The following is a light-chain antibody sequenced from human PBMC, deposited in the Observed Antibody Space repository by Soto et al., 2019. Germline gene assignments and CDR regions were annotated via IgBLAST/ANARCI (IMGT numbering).Light chain of an antibody. J-gene: IGKJ1*01. CDR3: PQYGGSSWT. CDR2: STS. CDR1: QTISISY. Sequence: VWRQSPDTLSLSPGERATLSCRPSQTISISYLAWYQQQPGQAPRRLIYSTSTRATGTPDRFSGSGSGTDFTLTINKLEPGDFAVYCCPQYGGSSWTFGQGTKVDI. V-gene: IGKV3-20*01.